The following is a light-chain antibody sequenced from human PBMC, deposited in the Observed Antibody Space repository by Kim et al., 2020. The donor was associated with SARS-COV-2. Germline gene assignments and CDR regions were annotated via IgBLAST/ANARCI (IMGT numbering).Light chain of an antibody. J-gene: IGKJ1*01. CDR1: QTINST. Sequence: SAGERATLSDRASQTINSTLVWYQQKPGQAHRLLIYDATTRDTGVPARFIGSGSETDFTLTISSLQSEDFAVYYCQQSNDWPPLTFGQGTKVDIK. V-gene: IGKV3-15*01. CDR2: DAT. CDR3: QQSNDWPPLT.